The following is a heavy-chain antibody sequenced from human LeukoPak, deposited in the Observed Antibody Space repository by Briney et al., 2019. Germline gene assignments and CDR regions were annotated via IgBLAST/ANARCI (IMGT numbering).Heavy chain of an antibody. CDR3: AKDKNDFWSGYFDY. V-gene: IGHV3-9*01. CDR2: ISWNSGSI. CDR1: GFTFDDYA. D-gene: IGHD3-3*01. Sequence: GRSLRLSCAASGFTFDDYAMHWVRQAPGKGLEWVSGISWNSGSIGYADSVKGRFTISRDNAKNSLYLQMNSLRAEDTASYYCAKDKNDFWSGYFDYWGQGTLVTVSS. J-gene: IGHJ4*02.